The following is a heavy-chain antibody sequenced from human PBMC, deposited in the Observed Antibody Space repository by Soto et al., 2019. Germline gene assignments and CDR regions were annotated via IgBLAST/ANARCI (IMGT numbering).Heavy chain of an antibody. CDR1: GFTFSNHA. J-gene: IGHJ4*02. Sequence: EVQLLESGGGLVQPGGSLRLSCAVSGFTFSNHAMSWVRQAPGQGLEWVSAISGSGDSTYYADSVKGRFTISRDNSQNTLSLQMNSLRAEDTAVYYCEKDWVTDIYGAGAPYYFDYWGQGTLVTVSS. V-gene: IGHV3-23*01. D-gene: IGHD1-26*01. CDR3: EKDWVTDIYGAGAPYYFDY. CDR2: ISGSGDST.